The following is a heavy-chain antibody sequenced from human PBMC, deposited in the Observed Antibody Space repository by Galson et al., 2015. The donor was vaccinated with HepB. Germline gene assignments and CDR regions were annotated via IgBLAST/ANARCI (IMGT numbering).Heavy chain of an antibody. D-gene: IGHD5/OR15-5a*01. CDR3: VSGTRDSVYYYNMDV. CDR2: INANNGNT. J-gene: IGHJ6*02. CDR1: GYTFVSYG. V-gene: IGHV1-18*01. Sequence: QSGAEVKKPGASVKVSCKASGYTFVSYGITWVRQAPGHGLEWMGRINANNGNTNYAPRFQGRVTMTTDTSTTTAYMELSGLRSDDSGVYYSVSGTRDSVYYYNMDVWGQGTTVTVSS.